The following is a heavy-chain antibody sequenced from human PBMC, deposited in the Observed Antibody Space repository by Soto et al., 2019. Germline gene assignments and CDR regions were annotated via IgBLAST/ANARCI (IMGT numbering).Heavy chain of an antibody. Sequence: QVQLVQSGAEVKKPGSSVKVSCKASGGTFSSYAISWVRQAPGHGLEWMGGIIPIFGTANYAQKFQGRVTITADESTSTSYMELSSLRSEDTAVYYCARDHYLSGIYHSAPSDYWRQGTLLTVSS. V-gene: IGHV1-69*01. CDR3: ARDHYLSGIYHSAPSDY. J-gene: IGHJ4*02. CDR2: IIPIFGTA. D-gene: IGHD1-26*01. CDR1: GGTFSSYA.